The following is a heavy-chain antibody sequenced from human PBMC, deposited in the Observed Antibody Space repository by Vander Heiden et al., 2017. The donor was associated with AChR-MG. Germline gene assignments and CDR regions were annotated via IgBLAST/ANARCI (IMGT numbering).Heavy chain of an antibody. J-gene: IGHJ6*02. V-gene: IGHV3-74*01. Sequence: TSYADSVKGRFTISRDNDKNTLYLQMNSLRAEDTAVYYCARDDYGDYDGTYYYYYGMDVWGQGTTVTVSS. D-gene: IGHD4-17*01. CDR2: T. CDR3: ARDDYGDYDGTYYYYYGMDV.